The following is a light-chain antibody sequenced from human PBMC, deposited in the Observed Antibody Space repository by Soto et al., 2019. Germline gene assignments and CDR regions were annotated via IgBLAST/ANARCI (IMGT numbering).Light chain of an antibody. CDR2: ENN. V-gene: IGLV1-51*02. J-gene: IGLJ2*01. Sequence: QSVLTQPPSVSAAPRQKVTISCSGSSSNIGNNYVSWYKQLPGTAPKLLIYENNKRPSGIPDRFSGSKSGTSATLGITGLQTGDEADYYCGTWDSSLSAVVFGGGTKLTVL. CDR3: GTWDSSLSAVV. CDR1: SSNIGNNY.